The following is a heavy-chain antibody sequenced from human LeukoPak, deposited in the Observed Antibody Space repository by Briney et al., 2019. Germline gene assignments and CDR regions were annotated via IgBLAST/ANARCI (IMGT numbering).Heavy chain of an antibody. V-gene: IGHV4-61*02. D-gene: IGHD3-22*01. CDR1: GGSISSGSYY. CDR3: ARGGKDSSGYYYESWFDP. CDR2: IYTSGST. J-gene: IGHJ5*02. Sequence: SQTLSLTCTVSGGSISSGSYYWSWIRQPAGKGLEWIGRIYTSGSTNYNPSLKSRVTISVDTSKNQFSLKLSSVTAADTAVYYCARGGKDSSGYYYESWFDPWGQGTLVTVSS.